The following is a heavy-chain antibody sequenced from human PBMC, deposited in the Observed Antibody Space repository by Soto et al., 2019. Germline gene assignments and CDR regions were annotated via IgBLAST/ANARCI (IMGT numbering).Heavy chain of an antibody. CDR3: AIGDTRSPY. D-gene: IGHD5-18*01. CDR2: ISYDGSNK. Sequence: VGSLRLSCAASGFTFSSYGMHWVRQAPGKGLEWVAVISYDGSNKYYADSVKGRFTISRDNSKNTLYLQMNSLRAEDTAVYYCAIGDTRSPYWGQGTLVTVSS. J-gene: IGHJ4*02. CDR1: GFTFSSYG. V-gene: IGHV3-30*03.